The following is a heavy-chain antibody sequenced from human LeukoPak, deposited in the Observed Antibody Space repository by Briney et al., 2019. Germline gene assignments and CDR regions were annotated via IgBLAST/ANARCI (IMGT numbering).Heavy chain of an antibody. CDR3: ARAGREMATRHWFDP. V-gene: IGHV4-30-4*01. Sequence: PSQTLSLTCTVSGGSISSGDYYWSWIRQPPGKGLEWIGYIYYSGSTYYNPSLKSRVTISVDTSKTQFSLKLSSVTAADTAVYYCARAGREMATRHWFDPWGQGTLVTVSS. CDR2: IYYSGST. CDR1: GGSISSGDYY. J-gene: IGHJ5*02. D-gene: IGHD5-24*01.